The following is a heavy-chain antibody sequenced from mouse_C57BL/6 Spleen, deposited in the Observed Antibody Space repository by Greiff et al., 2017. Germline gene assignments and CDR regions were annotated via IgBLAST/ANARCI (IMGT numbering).Heavy chain of an antibody. CDR1: GYAFSSSW. D-gene: IGHD2-3*01. V-gene: IGHV1-82*01. Sequence: VQLKESGPELVKPGASVKISCKASGYAFSSSWMNWVKPRPGKGLEWIGRIYPGDGDTNYNGKFKGKATLAADKSSSTAYMQLSSLTSEDSAVYFCASEDGYYEGFAYWGQGTLVTVSA. CDR2: IYPGDGDT. CDR3: ASEDGYYEGFAY. J-gene: IGHJ3*01.